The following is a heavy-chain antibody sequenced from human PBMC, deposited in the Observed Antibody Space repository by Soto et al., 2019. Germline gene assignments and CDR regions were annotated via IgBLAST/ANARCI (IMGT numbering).Heavy chain of an antibody. D-gene: IGHD1-1*01. CDR2: ILPIFGVT. Sequence: QVQLVQSGAEVKKPGSSVKVSCKASGGTFSSYTITWVRQAPGQGLEWLGRILPIFGVTNYAQKFQDRVTITADRSTTTPYMELSRLRSEDTAVYYCVRDWESTTQTWGFGDSWGQGTLVTVSS. V-gene: IGHV1-69*08. J-gene: IGHJ4*02. CDR1: GGTFSSYT. CDR3: VRDWESTTQTWGFGDS.